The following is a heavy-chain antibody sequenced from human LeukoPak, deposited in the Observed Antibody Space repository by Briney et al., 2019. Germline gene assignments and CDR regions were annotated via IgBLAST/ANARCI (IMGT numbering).Heavy chain of an antibody. CDR2: ISGSGGST. V-gene: IGHV3-23*01. CDR3: ASTSGWYRD. CDR1: GFTFSSYA. J-gene: IGHJ4*02. D-gene: IGHD6-19*01. Sequence: GGSLRLSCAASGFTFSSYAMGWVRQAPGKGLEWVSAISGSGGSTYYADSVKGRFTISRDNSKNTLYLQMNGLRAEDTAVYYCASTSGWYRDWGQGTLVTVSS.